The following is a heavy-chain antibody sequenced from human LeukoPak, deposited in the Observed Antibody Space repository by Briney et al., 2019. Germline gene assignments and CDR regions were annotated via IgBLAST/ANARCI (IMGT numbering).Heavy chain of an antibody. CDR1: GYTFTSYY. V-gene: IGHV7-4-1*02. Sequence: ASVKVSCKASGYTFTSYYMHWVRQAPGQGLEWMGWINTNTGSPTYAQGFIGRFVFSLDTSVSTAYLQISSLKAEDTAVYYCARDLGVFGGYFDYWGQGTLVTVSS. D-gene: IGHD2-21*01. J-gene: IGHJ4*02. CDR3: ARDLGVFGGYFDY. CDR2: INTNTGSP.